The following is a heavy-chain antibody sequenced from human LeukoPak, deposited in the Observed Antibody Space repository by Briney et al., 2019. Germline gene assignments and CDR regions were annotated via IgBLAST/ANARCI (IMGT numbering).Heavy chain of an antibody. CDR1: GFTFSSYW. J-gene: IGHJ1*01. D-gene: IGHD1-1*01. Sequence: PGGSLRLSCAASGFTFSSYWMHWVRQAPGKGLVWVSRISSDGTSTSYADSVKGRFTISRDNAKNTLYLQMNSLRAEDTAVYYCAGGYRDFHHWGQGTLVTVSS. CDR2: ISSDGTST. V-gene: IGHV3-74*01. CDR3: AGGYRDFHH.